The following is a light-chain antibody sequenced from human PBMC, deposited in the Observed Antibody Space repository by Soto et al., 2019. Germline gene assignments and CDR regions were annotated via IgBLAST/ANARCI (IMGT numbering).Light chain of an antibody. V-gene: IGLV2-11*01. CDR1: SSVVGGYNY. CDR2: AVT. J-gene: IGLJ3*02. Sequence: SALTQPPSASGSPGQSVTISCTGTSSVVGGYNYVSWYQQHPGKAPKLMIYAVTRRPSGVPDRFSGSKSGNTASLTISGLQAEDEADYYSCSYAGSYTWVFGGGTKLTVL. CDR3: CSYAGSYTWV.